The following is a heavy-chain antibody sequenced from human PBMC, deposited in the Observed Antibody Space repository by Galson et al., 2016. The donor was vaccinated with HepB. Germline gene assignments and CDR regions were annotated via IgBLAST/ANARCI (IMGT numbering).Heavy chain of an antibody. CDR2: TYYSSKWYN. J-gene: IGHJ6*02. Sequence: CAISGDSVSRNNVAWYWIRQSPSRGLEWLGRTYYSSKWYNDYALSLKSRISINADMSNKQFSLKLSSVSAADTAVYFCARGGRSYFYGMDVWGQGTTVTVSS. CDR1: GDSVSRNNVA. CDR3: ARGGRSYFYGMDV. V-gene: IGHV6-1*01.